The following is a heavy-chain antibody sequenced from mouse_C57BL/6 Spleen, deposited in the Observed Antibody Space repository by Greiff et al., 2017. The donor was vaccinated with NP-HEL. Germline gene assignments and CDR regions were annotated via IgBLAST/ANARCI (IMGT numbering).Heavy chain of an antibody. CDR2: IYPGDGDT. CDR1: GYAFSSSW. CDR3: GTGYAMDY. Sequence: QVQLKESGPELVKPGASVKISCKASGYAFSSSWMNWVKQRPGKGLEWIGRIYPGDGDTNYNGKFKGKATLTADKSSSAAYMQLSSLTSEDSAVYFCGTGYAMDYWGQGTSVTVSS. V-gene: IGHV1-82*01. J-gene: IGHJ4*01.